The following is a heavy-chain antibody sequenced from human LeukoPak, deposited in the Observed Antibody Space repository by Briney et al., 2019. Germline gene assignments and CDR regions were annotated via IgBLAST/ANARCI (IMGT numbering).Heavy chain of an antibody. CDR1: GFIFSSYT. CDR3: TCDLDRSDGL. Sequence: GGSLRLSCAASGFIFSSYTMNWVRQAPGKGLEWVSSISSSSSYIYFVDSVKGRFTISRDNPKNSLYLQMNSLRAEDTAVYYCTCDLDRSDGLWGQGTMVTVSS. J-gene: IGHJ3*01. D-gene: IGHD2-8*01. V-gene: IGHV3-21*01. CDR2: ISSSSSYI.